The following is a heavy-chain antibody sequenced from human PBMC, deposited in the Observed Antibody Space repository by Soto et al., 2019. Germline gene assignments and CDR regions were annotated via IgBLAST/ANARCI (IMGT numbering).Heavy chain of an antibody. CDR1: GGPLSGYY. D-gene: IGHD6-13*01. V-gene: IGHV4-34*01. J-gene: IGHJ6*04. CDR2: INHSGST. Sequence: SETLSLPCAVSGGPLSGYYWCWIRQPPGKGLAWMGEINHSGSTNSNPSPNRLVTISVDASKNQFSLNQSSVSAADTPVHYCGRGPRRAAAGSRSGRNSYDYCRYGRDKGTTVSISS. CDR3: GRGPRRAAAGSRSGRNSYDYCRYG.